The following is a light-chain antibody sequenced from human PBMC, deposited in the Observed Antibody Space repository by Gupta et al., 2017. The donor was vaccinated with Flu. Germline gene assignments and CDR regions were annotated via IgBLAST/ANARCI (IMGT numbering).Light chain of an antibody. Sequence: SSLSASVGDRVTSTCLASQSISSYLNWYQQKPGKAPKLLIYAASSWQRGVTSRFSGSGSGTDFTLTISRRQPEDFATYYCQQSYCTPSLTFGQGTRLEIK. CDR1: QSISSY. V-gene: IGKV1-39*01. CDR2: AAS. CDR3: QQSYCTPSLT. J-gene: IGKJ5*01.